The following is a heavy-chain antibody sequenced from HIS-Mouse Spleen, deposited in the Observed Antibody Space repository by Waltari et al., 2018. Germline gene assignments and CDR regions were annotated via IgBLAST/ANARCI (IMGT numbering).Heavy chain of an antibody. CDR2: ISWNSGSI. D-gene: IGHD6-6*01. V-gene: IGHV3-9*01. J-gene: IGHJ4*02. Sequence: EVQLVESGGGLVQPGRSLILSCPASGFTFDDYAIPWVRQAPGKGLEWVSGISWNSGSIGYADSVKGRFTISRDNAKNSLYLQMNSLRAEDTALYYCAKDLRPAYSSSPYFDYWGQGTLVTVSS. CDR3: AKDLRPAYSSSPYFDY. CDR1: GFTFDDYA.